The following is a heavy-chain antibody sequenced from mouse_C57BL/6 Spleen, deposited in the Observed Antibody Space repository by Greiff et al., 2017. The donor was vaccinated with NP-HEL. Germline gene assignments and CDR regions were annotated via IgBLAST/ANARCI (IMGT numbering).Heavy chain of an antibody. CDR3: TTITTVVALGDY. D-gene: IGHD1-1*01. CDR2: LDPEDGDT. V-gene: IGHV14-1*01. CDR1: GFNIKDYY. Sequence: VQLQQSGAELVRPGASVKLSCTASGFNIKDYYMHWVKQRPEQGLEWIGRLDPEDGDTEYAPKFKGKATMTADTSSNTAYLQLSSLTSEDTAVYYCTTITTVVALGDYWGQGTSVTVSS. J-gene: IGHJ4*01.